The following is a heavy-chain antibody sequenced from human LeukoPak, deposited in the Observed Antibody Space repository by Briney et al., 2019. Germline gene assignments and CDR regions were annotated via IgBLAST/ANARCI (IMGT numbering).Heavy chain of an antibody. J-gene: IGHJ4*02. Sequence: SETLSLTCTVSGGSISSSSYYWGWIRQPPGKGLEWIGSIYYSGSTYYNPSLKSRVTISVDTSKNQFSLKLSSATAADTAVYYCARPSGGIYFDYWGQGTLVTVSS. CDR2: IYYSGST. CDR1: GGSISSSSYY. V-gene: IGHV4-39*01. CDR3: ARPSGGIYFDY. D-gene: IGHD3-10*01.